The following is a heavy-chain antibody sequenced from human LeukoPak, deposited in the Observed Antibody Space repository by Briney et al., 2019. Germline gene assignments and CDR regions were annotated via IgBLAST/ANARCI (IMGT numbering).Heavy chain of an antibody. D-gene: IGHD2-21*01. V-gene: IGHV3-7*01. Sequence: GGSLRLSCAASGFTFSNYWMSWVRLAPGKGLEWVANVKQDGSEKYYVDSVEGRFTISRDNAKNLLSLQMNSLRAEDTAVYHCARVFIVGSRSVFDFWGQGTLVTVSS. CDR2: VKQDGSEK. CDR3: ARVFIVGSRSVFDF. CDR1: GFTFSNYW. J-gene: IGHJ4*02.